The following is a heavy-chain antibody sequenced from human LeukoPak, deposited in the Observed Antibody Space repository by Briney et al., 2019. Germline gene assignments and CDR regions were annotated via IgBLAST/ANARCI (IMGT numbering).Heavy chain of an antibody. J-gene: IGHJ4*02. CDR3: AKGFYGSGSYYYEGDFDY. Sequence: GGSLRLSCAASGFTFSTYTMNWVRQAPGKGLEWVAVISYDGSNKYYADSVKGRFTISRDNSKNTLYLQMNSLRAEDTAVYYCAKGFYGSGSYYYEGDFDYWGQGTLVTVSS. CDR2: ISYDGSNK. V-gene: IGHV3-30*04. CDR1: GFTFSTYT. D-gene: IGHD3-10*01.